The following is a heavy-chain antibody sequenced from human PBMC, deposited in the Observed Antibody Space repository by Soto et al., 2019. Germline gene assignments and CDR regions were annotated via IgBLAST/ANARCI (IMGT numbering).Heavy chain of an antibody. CDR2: ISSSGSTI. V-gene: IGHV3-11*01. D-gene: IGHD6-13*01. J-gene: IGHJ3*01. CDR1: GFTFSDYY. Sequence: LRLSCAASGFTFSDYYMSWIRQAPGKGLEWVSYISSSGSTIYYADPVKGRFTISRDNAKNSLYLQMNSLRAEDTAVYYCARANRSSSSWSPVWGQGTMVTVSS. CDR3: ARANRSSSSWSPV.